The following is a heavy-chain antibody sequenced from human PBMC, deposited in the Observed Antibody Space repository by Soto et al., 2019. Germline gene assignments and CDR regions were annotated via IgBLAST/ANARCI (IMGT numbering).Heavy chain of an antibody. J-gene: IGHJ5*01. V-gene: IGHV4-4*02. CDR1: GGSVRAPDW. CDR3: ARVRQGCSANNCYFDP. CDR2: VHISGHS. Sequence: AETLSLTXTLSGGSVRAPDWWNWVRQSPDKGLEWIAEVHISGHSNYNPSLRSRVSVSIDSSKNQFYLNLNSVTAADTAIYYCARVRQGCSANNCYFDPWGQGTQVTVSS. D-gene: IGHD1-1*01.